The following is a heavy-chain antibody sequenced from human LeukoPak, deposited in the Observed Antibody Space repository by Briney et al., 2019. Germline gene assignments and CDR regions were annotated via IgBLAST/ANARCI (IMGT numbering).Heavy chain of an antibody. Sequence: GGSLKLSCAASGFTFSGSAMHWVRQASGKGLEWVGRIRSKANSYATAYAASVKGRFTISRDDSKNAAYLQMNSLKTEDTAVYYCTRVLGVREAYYMDVWGKGTTVTVSS. J-gene: IGHJ6*03. CDR2: IRSKANSYAT. CDR1: GFTFSGSA. D-gene: IGHD3-10*01. CDR3: TRVLGVREAYYMDV. V-gene: IGHV3-73*01.